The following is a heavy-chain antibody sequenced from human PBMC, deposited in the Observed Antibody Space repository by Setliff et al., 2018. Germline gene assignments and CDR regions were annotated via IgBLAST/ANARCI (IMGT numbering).Heavy chain of an antibody. CDR3: ARRADYSRSWSYYFDC. J-gene: IGHJ4*02. Sequence: LSLTCNVSGGSINSRSYYWGWIRQPPGKGLEWIAMISYGGNTYYNPSLKRRVTISVDASNDQFSLNLNSVTAADTAVYFCARRADYSRSWSYYFDCWGQGTRVTVSS. CDR2: ISYGGNT. D-gene: IGHD6-13*01. V-gene: IGHV4-39*01. CDR1: GGSINSRSYY.